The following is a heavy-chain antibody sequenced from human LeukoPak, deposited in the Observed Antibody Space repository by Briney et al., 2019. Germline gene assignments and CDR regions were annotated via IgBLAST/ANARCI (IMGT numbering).Heavy chain of an antibody. CDR2: VYYTGST. J-gene: IGHJ4*02. Sequence: ASETLSLTCTVSGGSIINYYWSWIRQPPRKGLEWIGYVYYTGSTNYNPSLKSRVTISVDTSKNQFSLKLSSVTAADTAVYYCARVQIGYSYGLFDYWGQGTLATVSS. D-gene: IGHD5-18*01. CDR3: ARVQIGYSYGLFDY. V-gene: IGHV4-59*01. CDR1: GGSIINYY.